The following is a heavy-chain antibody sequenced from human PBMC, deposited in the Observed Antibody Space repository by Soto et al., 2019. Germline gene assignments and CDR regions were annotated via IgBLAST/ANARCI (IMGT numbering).Heavy chain of an antibody. CDR3: IADNSYSAGGGLH. CDR2: IGSEIDGATI. Sequence: GGSLRLSCAVSGIAFNDAWMTWVRQAPGKGLELVGRIGSEIDGATIDYAEPVKGRFTISRDGSKSTVFLQMNSLNTGDTAIYFCIADNSYSAGGGLHWGQGTPVTVS. CDR1: GIAFNDAW. J-gene: IGHJ4*02. V-gene: IGHV3-15*04. D-gene: IGHD2-15*01.